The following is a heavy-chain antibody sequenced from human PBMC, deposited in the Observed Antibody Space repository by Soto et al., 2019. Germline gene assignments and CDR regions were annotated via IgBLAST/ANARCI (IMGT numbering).Heavy chain of an antibody. D-gene: IGHD3-10*01. Sequence: VQLVASGGGLVKPGGSLRLSCAASGFPFSNYYMNWIRQAPGKGLQWVSYISSTSVYTNYADSVKGRFTISRDNAKNSLYLQMNSLRPEDTAVYYCVRDITPNNFASGSYTYWGQGILVTVSS. V-gene: IGHV3-11*06. J-gene: IGHJ4*02. CDR2: ISSTSVYT. CDR3: VRDITPNNFASGSYTY. CDR1: GFPFSNYY.